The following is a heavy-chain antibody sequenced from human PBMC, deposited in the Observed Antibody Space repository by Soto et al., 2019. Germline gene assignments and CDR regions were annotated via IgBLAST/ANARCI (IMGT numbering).Heavy chain of an antibody. D-gene: IGHD3-10*01. V-gene: IGHV4-4*02. CDR3: ARLAYDTRRNYIYLDF. CDR2: IFHDGAA. Sequence: SETLSLTCAVSGVSISSGNWWTWVRQTPQRGLEYIGEIFHDGAANYYPSFERRVAISVDTSKNQFSLKLTSVTAADTAIYFWARLAYDTRRNYIYLDFWGQGALVTVSS. CDR1: GVSISSGNW. J-gene: IGHJ4*02.